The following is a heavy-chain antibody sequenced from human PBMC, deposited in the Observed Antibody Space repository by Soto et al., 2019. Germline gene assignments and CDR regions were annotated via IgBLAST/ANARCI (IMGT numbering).Heavy chain of an antibody. Sequence: QVQLVQSGAEVKKPGSSVKVSCKASGGTFSSYAISWVRQAPGQGLEWMGGIIPIFGTATYAQTFQGRVTIAADEPTGTADLELSSLESEAKAVYYCARGVEMATIRDAFDICGQGTMVTVSS. J-gene: IGHJ3*02. CDR2: IIPIFGTA. CDR1: GGTFSSYA. CDR3: ARGVEMATIRDAFDI. V-gene: IGHV1-69*01. D-gene: IGHD5-12*01.